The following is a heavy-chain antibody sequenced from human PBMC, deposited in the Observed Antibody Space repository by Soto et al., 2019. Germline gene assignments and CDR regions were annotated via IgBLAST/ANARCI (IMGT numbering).Heavy chain of an antibody. CDR2: INPNSGGT. D-gene: IGHD7-27*01. CDR3: ARQTGDRTFDY. J-gene: IGHJ4*02. CDR1: GYTFTGYY. Sequence: ASVKVSCKASGYTFTGYYMHWVRQAPGQGLEWMGGINPNSGGTNYAQKFQGWVTMTRDTSISTAYMELSRLRSDDTAVYYCARQTGDRTFDYWGQGTLVTVSS. V-gene: IGHV1-2*04.